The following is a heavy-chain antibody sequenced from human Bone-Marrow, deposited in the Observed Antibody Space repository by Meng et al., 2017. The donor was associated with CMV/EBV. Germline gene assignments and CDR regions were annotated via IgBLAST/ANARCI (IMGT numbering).Heavy chain of an antibody. D-gene: IGHD2-2*01. CDR2: ISGSGGST. CDR1: GFTFSSYW. J-gene: IGHJ4*02. CDR3: AKLVVPAATLGY. V-gene: IGHV3-23*01. Sequence: GGSLRLSCAASGFTFSSYWMHWVRQAPGKGLVWVSAISGSGGSTYYADSVKGRFTISRDNSKNTLYLQMNSLRAEDTAVYYCAKLVVPAATLGYWGQGTLVTVSS.